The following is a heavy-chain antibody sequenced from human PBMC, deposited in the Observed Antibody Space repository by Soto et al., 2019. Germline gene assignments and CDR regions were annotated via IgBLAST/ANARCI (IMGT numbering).Heavy chain of an antibody. J-gene: IGHJ4*02. CDR3: AREEAAAGTPPDY. D-gene: IGHD6-13*01. Sequence: ASVKVSCKASGYAFTSYDINWVGQATGQGLEWMGWMNTNSGNTGYAQKFQGRVTMTRNTSISTAYMELSSLRSEDTAVYYCAREEAAAGTPPDYWGQGTLVTVSS. CDR1: GYAFTSYD. CDR2: MNTNSGNT. V-gene: IGHV1-8*01.